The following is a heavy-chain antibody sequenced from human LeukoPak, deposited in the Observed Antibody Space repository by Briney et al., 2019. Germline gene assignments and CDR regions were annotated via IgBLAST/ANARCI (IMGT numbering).Heavy chain of an antibody. Sequence: PGGSLRLSCAASGFIFSNYGMTWVRQAPGKGLEWVANINQDGSETYYVDSVRGRFTISRDNAKNSLYLQMNSLRAEDTALYYCVKVSVAAPGSDYWGQGTLVTVSS. CDR2: INQDGSET. V-gene: IGHV3-7*01. D-gene: IGHD6-13*01. J-gene: IGHJ4*02. CDR1: GFIFSNYG. CDR3: VKVSVAAPGSDY.